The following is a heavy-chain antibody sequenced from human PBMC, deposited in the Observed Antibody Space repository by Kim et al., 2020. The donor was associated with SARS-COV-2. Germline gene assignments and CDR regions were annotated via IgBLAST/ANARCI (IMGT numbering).Heavy chain of an antibody. CDR3: AKETARTVDTAMAADYYYYGMDV. Sequence: GGSLRLSCAASGFTFDDYAMHWVRQAPGKGLEWVSGISWNSGSIGYADSVKGRFTISRDNAKNSLYLQMNSLRAEDTALYYCAKETARTVDTAMAADYYYYGMDVWGQGTTVTVSS. D-gene: IGHD5-18*01. CDR2: ISWNSGSI. V-gene: IGHV3-9*01. J-gene: IGHJ6*02. CDR1: GFTFDDYA.